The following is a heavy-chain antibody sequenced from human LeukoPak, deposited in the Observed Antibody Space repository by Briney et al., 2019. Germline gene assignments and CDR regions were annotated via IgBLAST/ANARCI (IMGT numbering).Heavy chain of an antibody. Sequence: PGGSLRLSCAASGFTFSNAWMSWVRQAPGKGLQWVSSISSGSGSIYYADSVKGRFTISRDNAKNSLSLQMNSLGAEDTAVYYCARDVLSGCLDYWGQGTLVTVSS. V-gene: IGHV3-21*01. CDR1: GFTFSNAW. CDR2: ISSGSGSI. D-gene: IGHD6-19*01. J-gene: IGHJ4*02. CDR3: ARDVLSGCLDY.